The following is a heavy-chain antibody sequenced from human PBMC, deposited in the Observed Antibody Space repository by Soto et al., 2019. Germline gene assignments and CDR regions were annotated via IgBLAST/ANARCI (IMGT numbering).Heavy chain of an antibody. Sequence: QLQLQESGSGLVKPSQTLSLTCAVSGGSISSGGYSWSWIRQPPGKGLEWIGYIYHSGSTYYNPSPNSRVPISLDTSKNQFSLQLSSVPAADTAVYYCARGAPVVNDYWGQGTLVTVSS. CDR3: ARGAPVVNDY. J-gene: IGHJ4*02. CDR2: IYHSGST. CDR1: GGSISSGGYS. D-gene: IGHD3-22*01. V-gene: IGHV4-30-2*01.